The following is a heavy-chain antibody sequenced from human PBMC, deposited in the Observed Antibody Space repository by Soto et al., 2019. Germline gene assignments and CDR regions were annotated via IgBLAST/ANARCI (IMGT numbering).Heavy chain of an antibody. CDR1: GGTFSSYA. D-gene: IGHD3-22*01. J-gene: IGHJ3*02. V-gene: IGHV1-69*13. CDR2: IIPIFGTA. CDR3: ARTKYYYDSSGPGNDAFDI. Sequence: ASVKVSCKASGGTFSSYAISWVRQAPGQGLEWMGGIIPIFGTANYAQKFQGRVTITADESTSTAYMELSSLRSEDTAVYYCARTKYYYDSSGPGNDAFDIWGQGTMVTVSS.